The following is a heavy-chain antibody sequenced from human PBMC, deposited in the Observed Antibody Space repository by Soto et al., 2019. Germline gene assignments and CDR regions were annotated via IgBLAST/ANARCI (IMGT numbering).Heavy chain of an antibody. CDR1: GGSISSYY. J-gene: IGHJ6*02. CDR2: IFYGGST. V-gene: IGHV4-59*01. Sequence: SETLSLSCAVSGGSISSYYWSWIRQPAGKGLEWIGYIFYGGSTNYSPSLKSRVTISLNTSKSQFYMTLTSVTAADTALYYCTRDLSPPSSCGGDCYGMDVWGQGTTVTVSS. D-gene: IGHD2-21*01. CDR3: TRDLSPPSSCGGDCYGMDV.